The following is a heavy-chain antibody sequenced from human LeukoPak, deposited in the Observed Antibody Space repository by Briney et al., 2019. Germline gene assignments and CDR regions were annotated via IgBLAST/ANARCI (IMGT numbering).Heavy chain of an antibody. CDR1: GYTFTSYG. CDR2: ISAYNGNT. CDR3: ARALIAVAGSPDAFDI. V-gene: IGHV1-18*01. J-gene: IGHJ3*02. D-gene: IGHD6-19*01. Sequence: ASVKVSCKASGYTFTSYGISWVRQAPGQGLEWMGWISAYNGNTNYAQKLQGRVTMTTDTSTSTAYMELRSLRSDDTAVYYCARALIAVAGSPDAFDIWGQGTMVTVSS.